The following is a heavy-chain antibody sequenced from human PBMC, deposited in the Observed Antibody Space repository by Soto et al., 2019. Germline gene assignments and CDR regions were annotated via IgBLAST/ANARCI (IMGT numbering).Heavy chain of an antibody. CDR2: IYYSGST. Sequence: SETLSLTCTVSGGSISSGGYYWSWIRQHPGKGLEWIGYIYYSGSTYYNPSLKSRVTISVDTSKNQFSLKLSSVTAADTAVYYCARDTDDYYDSRRGAFDIWGQGTM. CDR3: ARDTDDYYDSRRGAFDI. J-gene: IGHJ3*02. V-gene: IGHV4-31*03. D-gene: IGHD3-22*01. CDR1: GGSISSGGYY.